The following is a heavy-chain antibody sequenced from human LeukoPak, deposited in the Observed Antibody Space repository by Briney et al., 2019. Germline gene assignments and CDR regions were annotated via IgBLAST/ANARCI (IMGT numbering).Heavy chain of an antibody. J-gene: IGHJ1*01. D-gene: IGHD6-19*01. CDR1: GFTFSSYG. Sequence: GRSLRLSCAASGFTFSSYGMHWVRQAPGKGLEWVAVIWYDGSNKYYADSVKGRFTISRDNSKNTLYLQMNSLRAEDTAVYYCAKDQGSGHLYEYFQHWARAPWSPSPQ. V-gene: IGHV3-33*06. CDR3: AKDQGSGHLYEYFQH. CDR2: IWYDGSNK.